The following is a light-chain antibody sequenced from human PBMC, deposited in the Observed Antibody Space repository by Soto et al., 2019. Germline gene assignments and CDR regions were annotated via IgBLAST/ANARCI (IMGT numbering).Light chain of an antibody. J-gene: IGLJ2*01. V-gene: IGLV2-23*01. CDR2: EGS. CDR1: SSDVGSDNL. Sequence: ALTQPASVSGSPGQSITISCTGTSSDVGSDNLVSWYQQYPGKAPKLMLYEGSKRPSGVSNRFSGSKSGNTASLTISGLQADDEADYYCCSYTDSSTRVVFGGGTKLTVL. CDR3: CSYTDSSTRVV.